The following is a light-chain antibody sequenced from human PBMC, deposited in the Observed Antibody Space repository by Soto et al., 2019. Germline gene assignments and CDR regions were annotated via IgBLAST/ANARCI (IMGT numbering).Light chain of an antibody. J-gene: IGLJ1*01. CDR1: SSDVGAYNF. V-gene: IGLV2-14*01. CDR2: EVS. Sequence: QSALTQPASVSGSPGQSITISCTGTSSDVGAYNFVSWYQHHPGTAPKLMIYEVSNRPSGVSNRFSGSKSGNTASLTISGLQAEDEADYYCLSYTTSSSYVFGTGTKVTVL. CDR3: LSYTTSSSYV.